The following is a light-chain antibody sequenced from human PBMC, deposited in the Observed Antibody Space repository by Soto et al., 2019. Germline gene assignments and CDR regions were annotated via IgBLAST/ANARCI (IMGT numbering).Light chain of an antibody. J-gene: IGKJ1*01. Sequence: EIVLTQSPGTLSLSPGERATLSCRASQSVSSSYLAWYRQKPGQAPRLLIYGASSRATGIPDRFSGSGSGTDFTLTISRLEPEDFAVYYCQQYVSSPWTFGHGTKVEIK. CDR2: GAS. CDR3: QQYVSSPWT. CDR1: QSVSSSY. V-gene: IGKV3-20*01.